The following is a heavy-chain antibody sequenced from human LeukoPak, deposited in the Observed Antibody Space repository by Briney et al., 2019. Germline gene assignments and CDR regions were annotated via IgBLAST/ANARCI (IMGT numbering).Heavy chain of an antibody. Sequence: SETLSLTCTVSGSSISSYYWSWIRQPPGKGLEWIGCIFHSGSTNYNPSLKSRVNISLDTSKNQFSLKLSSVTAADTAVYYCAGTYYYSYYYYMDVWGKGTTVTISS. CDR1: GSSISSYY. J-gene: IGHJ6*03. CDR2: IFHSGST. V-gene: IGHV4-59*01. CDR3: AGTYYYSYYYYMDV. D-gene: IGHD3-10*01.